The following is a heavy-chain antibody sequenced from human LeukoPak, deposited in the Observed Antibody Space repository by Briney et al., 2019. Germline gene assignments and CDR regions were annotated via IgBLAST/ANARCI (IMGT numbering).Heavy chain of an antibody. CDR2: IYTSGST. J-gene: IGHJ3*02. D-gene: IGHD6-19*01. CDR3: ARFGRGAVAGLPVYAFDI. V-gene: IGHV4-61*02. CDR1: GGSISSGSYY. Sequence: SETLSLTCTVSGGSISSGSYYWSWIRQPAGKGLEWIGRIYTSGSTNYNPSLKSRVTISVDTSKNQFSLKLSSVTAADTAVYYCARFGRGAVAGLPVYAFDIWGQGTMVTVSS.